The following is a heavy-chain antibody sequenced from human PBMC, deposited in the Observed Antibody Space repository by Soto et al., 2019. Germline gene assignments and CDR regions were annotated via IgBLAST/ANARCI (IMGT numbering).Heavy chain of an antibody. CDR3: ARHALLTYYYDSSGYSVYFDY. D-gene: IGHD3-22*01. J-gene: IGHJ4*02. CDR2: IYYSGST. Sequence: SETLSLTCTVSGGSISSSSYYWGWIRQPPGKGLEWIGSIYYSGSTYYNPSLKSRVTISVDTSKNQFSLKLSSVTAADTAVYYCARHALLTYYYDSSGYSVYFDYWGQGTLVTVSS. CDR1: GGSISSSSYY. V-gene: IGHV4-39*01.